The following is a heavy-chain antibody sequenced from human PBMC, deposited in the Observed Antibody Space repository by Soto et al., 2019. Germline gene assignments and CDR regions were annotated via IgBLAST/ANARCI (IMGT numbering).Heavy chain of an antibody. V-gene: IGHV1-18*04. Sequence: ASVKVSCKASGYTFTSYGISWVRQAPGQGLEWMGWISAYNGNTNYAQKLQGRVTMTTDTSTSTAYMELRSLRSDDTAVYYCARAETAANSGNYGMDVWGQGTPATVS. CDR3: ARAETAANSGNYGMDV. D-gene: IGHD2-2*01. CDR2: ISAYNGNT. J-gene: IGHJ6*02. CDR1: GYTFTSYG.